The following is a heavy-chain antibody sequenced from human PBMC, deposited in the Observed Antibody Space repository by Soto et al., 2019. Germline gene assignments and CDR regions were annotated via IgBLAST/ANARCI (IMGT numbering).Heavy chain of an antibody. J-gene: IGHJ4*02. CDR2: NRNKANSYTT. CDR1: GFTFSDHY. CDR3: ARGSSWYYFDY. Sequence: EVQLVESGGGLVQPGGSLRLSCAASGFTFSDHYMDWVRQAPGKGLEWVGRNRNKANSYTTEYAASVKGRFTISRDDSKNSLYLQMNSLKTEDTAEYYCARGSSWYYFDYWGQGTLVTVSS. D-gene: IGHD6-13*01. V-gene: IGHV3-72*01.